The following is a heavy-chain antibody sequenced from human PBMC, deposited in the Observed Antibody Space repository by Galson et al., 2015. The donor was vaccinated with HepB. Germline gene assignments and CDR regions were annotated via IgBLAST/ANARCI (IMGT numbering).Heavy chain of an antibody. J-gene: IGHJ4*02. Sequence: SLRLSCAASGFTFRSYGMHWVRQAPGRGLEWVAVIWYDGSNKYYADSVKGRFTISRDNSKNTLYLQMNSLRVEDSAVYYCARGGGDGYGELDYWGQGTLVTVSS. D-gene: IGHD5-24*01. CDR1: GFTFRSYG. CDR2: IWYDGSNK. CDR3: ARGGGDGYGELDY. V-gene: IGHV3-33*01.